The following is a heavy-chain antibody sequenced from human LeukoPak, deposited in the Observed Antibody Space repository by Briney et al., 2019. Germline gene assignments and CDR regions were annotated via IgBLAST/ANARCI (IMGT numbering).Heavy chain of an antibody. Sequence: ASVKVSCMASGYTFTGYYMHWVRQAPGQGLEWMAWINVYNGKTYYAQNFQGRVTVTTDTSTSTAYMELGNLRSDDTAVYYCARDQGYYYDSTGYVFDSWGQGTLVTVSS. CDR3: ARDQGYYYDSTGYVFDS. V-gene: IGHV1-18*04. J-gene: IGHJ4*02. CDR2: INVYNGKT. CDR1: GYTFTGYY. D-gene: IGHD3-22*01.